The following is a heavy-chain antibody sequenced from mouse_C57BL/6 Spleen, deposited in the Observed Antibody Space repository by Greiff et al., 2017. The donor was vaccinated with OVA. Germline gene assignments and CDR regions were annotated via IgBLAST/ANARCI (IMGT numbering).Heavy chain of an antibody. CDR1: GYTFTSYW. Sequence: VQLQQPGAELVMPGASVKLSCKASGYTFTSYWMHWVKPRPGQGLEWIGEIDPSDSYTNYNQKFKGKSTLTVDKSSSTAYMQLSSLTSEDSAVYYCARRSALYAMDYWGQGTSVTVSS. V-gene: IGHV1-69*01. CDR3: ARRSALYAMDY. CDR2: IDPSDSYT. J-gene: IGHJ4*01.